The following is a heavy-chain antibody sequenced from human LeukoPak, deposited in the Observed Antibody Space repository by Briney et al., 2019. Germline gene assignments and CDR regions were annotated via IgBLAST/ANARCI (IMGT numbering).Heavy chain of an antibody. D-gene: IGHD5-12*01. V-gene: IGHV4-4*02. Sequence: PSETLSLTCAVSGGSISSSNWWSWVRQPPGKGLEWIGEIYHSGSTNYNPSLKSRVTISVDASKNQFSLKLSSVTAADTAVYYCARVSVWLLDYWGQGTLVTVSS. CDR3: ARVSVWLLDY. CDR2: IYHSGST. CDR1: GGSISSSNW. J-gene: IGHJ4*02.